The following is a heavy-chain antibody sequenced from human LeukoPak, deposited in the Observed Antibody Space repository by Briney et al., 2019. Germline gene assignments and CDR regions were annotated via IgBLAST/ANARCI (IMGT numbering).Heavy chain of an antibody. V-gene: IGHV4-31*03. Sequence: SETLSLTCTVSGGSISSGGYYWSWIRQHPGKGLEWIGYIYYSGSTYYNPSLKSRVTISVDTSKNQFSLKLSSVTAADTAVYYCARESGSYRPRAFDIWGQGTMVTVSS. J-gene: IGHJ3*02. D-gene: IGHD1-26*01. CDR1: GGSISSGGYY. CDR2: IYYSGST. CDR3: ARESGSYRPRAFDI.